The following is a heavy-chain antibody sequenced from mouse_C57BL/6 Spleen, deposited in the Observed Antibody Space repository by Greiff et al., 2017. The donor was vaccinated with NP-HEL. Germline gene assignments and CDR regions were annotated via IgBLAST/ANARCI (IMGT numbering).Heavy chain of an antibody. CDR2: IWRGGST. V-gene: IGHV2-5*01. Sequence: QVQLQQSGPGLLQPSQCLSITCTVSGFSLTSYGVHWVRQSPGKGLEWLGVIWRGGSTDYNAAFMSRLSITKDNSKSQVFFKMNSLQADDTAIYYGAKKQGCFYAMDYWGQGTSVTVSS. CDR1: GFSLTSYG. J-gene: IGHJ4*01. CDR3: AKKQGCFYAMDY.